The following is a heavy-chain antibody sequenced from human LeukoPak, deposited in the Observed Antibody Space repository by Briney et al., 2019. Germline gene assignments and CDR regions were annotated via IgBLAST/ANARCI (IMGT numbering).Heavy chain of an antibody. V-gene: IGHV1-8*03. Sequence: ASVKVSCKTSGYTFTYYDVHWVRQAPGQGLEWRGWINPNSASTNYAQRLQGRVTFTRDTSLSIAYMGLSSLTSEDAAVYFCARGDFGETNTTFDVWGPGRLVAVSS. D-gene: IGHD4-17*01. CDR1: GYTFTYYD. CDR3: ARGDFGETNTTFDV. CDR2: INPNSAST. J-gene: IGHJ3*01.